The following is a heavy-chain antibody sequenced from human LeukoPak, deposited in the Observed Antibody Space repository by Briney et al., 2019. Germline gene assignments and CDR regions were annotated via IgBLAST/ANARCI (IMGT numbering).Heavy chain of an antibody. J-gene: IGHJ4*02. D-gene: IGHD1-1*01. CDR3: GTTTLSATWNY. CDR2: TDRGGST. CDR1: GFAVSSIY. V-gene: IGHV3-53*01. Sequence: PGGSLRLSCAASGFAVSSIYMSWVRQAPGKGLEWVSVTDRGGSTKYADPVQGRFTVSRDGSENTLYLQMNSLRVEDTAVYYCGTTTLSATWNYWGQGTLVTVSS.